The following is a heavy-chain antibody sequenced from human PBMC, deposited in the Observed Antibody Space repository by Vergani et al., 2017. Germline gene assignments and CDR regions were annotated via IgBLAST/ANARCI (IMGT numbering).Heavy chain of an antibody. CDR2: INPSGGST. J-gene: IGHJ4*02. Sequence: QVQLVQSGAEVKKPGAPFQASFQPFGYTFTTYYIPWVRQPPGQGLEWLGIINPSGGSTSYAPKFQGRVTITRDTSKSTVYMELSSLRSEDTAVYYCARGRSSSSGDYWGQGTLVTVSS. V-gene: IGHV1-46*03. CDR1: GYTFTTYY. D-gene: IGHD6-6*01. CDR3: ARGRSSSSGDY.